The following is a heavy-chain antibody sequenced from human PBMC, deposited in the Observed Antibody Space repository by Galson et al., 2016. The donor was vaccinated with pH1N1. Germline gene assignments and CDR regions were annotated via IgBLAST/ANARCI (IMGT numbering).Heavy chain of an antibody. D-gene: IGHD3-16*02. V-gene: IGHV3-7*01. CDR3: ARAIGSRSSY. CDR2: IKEDGSEK. CDR1: GFSVSSEW. Sequence: SLRLACAASGFSVSSEWMHCGRRWPGKCLWGVGNIKEDGSEKYYVDSVRGRFAISRDNAKNSLYLQMNSLRDEDTALYYCARAIGSRSSYWGQGTRDTV. J-gene: IGHJ4*02.